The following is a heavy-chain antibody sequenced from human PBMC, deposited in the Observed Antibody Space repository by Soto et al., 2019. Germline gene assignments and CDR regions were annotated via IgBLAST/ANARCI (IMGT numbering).Heavy chain of an antibody. Sequence: PGGSLRLSCAASGVTFSNYAMSWVRQAPGKGLEWVSAISGSGGNTYYADSVKGRFTISRDNSKNTLYLQMNSLRAEDTAVYYCAKAKTGIAVASFQHWGQGNLVTVSS. V-gene: IGHV3-23*01. CDR2: ISGSGGNT. D-gene: IGHD6-19*01. J-gene: IGHJ1*01. CDR1: GVTFSNYA. CDR3: AKAKTGIAVASFQH.